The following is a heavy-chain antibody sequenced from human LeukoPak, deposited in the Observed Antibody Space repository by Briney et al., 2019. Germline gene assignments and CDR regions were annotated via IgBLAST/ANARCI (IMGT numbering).Heavy chain of an antibody. CDR2: IYHSGST. CDR3: ARDPGGDIVATSFGYFDY. Sequence: PSETLSLTCAVSGGSISSSNWWSWVRQPPGKGLEWIGEIYHSGSTNYNPSLKSRVTISVDTSKNQFSLRLSSVTAADTAVYYCARDPGGDIVATSFGYFDYWGQGTLVTVSS. D-gene: IGHD5-12*01. CDR1: GGSISSSNW. J-gene: IGHJ4*02. V-gene: IGHV4-4*02.